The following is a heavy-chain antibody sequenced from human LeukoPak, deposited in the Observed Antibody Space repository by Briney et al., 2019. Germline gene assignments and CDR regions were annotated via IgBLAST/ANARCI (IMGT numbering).Heavy chain of an antibody. Sequence: SETLSLTCAVYGGSFSGYYWSWIRQPPGKGLEWIGEINHSGSSNYNPSLKSRVTISMDTSKSQFSLKLSSVTAADTAVFYCARGPYYYGSGIDYWGQGTLVTVSS. CDR1: GGSFSGYY. CDR3: ARGPYYYGSGIDY. J-gene: IGHJ4*02. CDR2: INHSGSS. V-gene: IGHV4-34*01. D-gene: IGHD3-10*01.